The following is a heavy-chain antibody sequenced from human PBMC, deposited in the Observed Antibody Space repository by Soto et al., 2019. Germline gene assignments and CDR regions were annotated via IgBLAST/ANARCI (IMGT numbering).Heavy chain of an antibody. CDR1: GFTFSSYG. Sequence: QVQLVESGGGVVQPGRSLRHSCAASGFTFSSYGMHWVRQAPGKGLEWVAVIWYDGSNKYYADSVKGRFTISRDNSKNTLYLQMNSLRAEDTAVYYCARDGSYGDPPFDYWGQGTLVTVSS. J-gene: IGHJ4*02. V-gene: IGHV3-33*01. CDR3: ARDGSYGDPPFDY. D-gene: IGHD4-17*01. CDR2: IWYDGSNK.